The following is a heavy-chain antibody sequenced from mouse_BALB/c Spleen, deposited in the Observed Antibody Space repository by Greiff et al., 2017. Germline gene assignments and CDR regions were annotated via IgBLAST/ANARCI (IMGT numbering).Heavy chain of an antibody. J-gene: IGHJ4*01. CDR3: ARDWDEGHYYAMDY. CDR1: GYSITSGYY. CDR2: ISYDGSN. Sequence: EVQLVESGPGLVKPSQSLSLTCSVTGYSITSGYYWNWIRQFPGNKLEWMGYISYDGSNNYNPSLKNRISITRDTSKNQFFLKLNSVTTEDTATYYCARDWDEGHYYAMDYWGQGTSVTVSA. V-gene: IGHV3-6*02. D-gene: IGHD4-1*01.